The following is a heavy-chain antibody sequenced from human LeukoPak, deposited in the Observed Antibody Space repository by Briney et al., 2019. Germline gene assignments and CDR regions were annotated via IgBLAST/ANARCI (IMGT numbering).Heavy chain of an antibody. CDR2: INHSGST. J-gene: IGHJ4*02. D-gene: IGHD3-10*01. Sequence: PSETLSLTCAVYGGSFSGYYWSWIRQPPGKGLEWIGEINHSGSTNYNPSLKSRVTISVDTSENQFSLKLSSVTAADTAAYYCASSLYGSGSFDYWGQGTLVTVSS. V-gene: IGHV4-34*01. CDR1: GGSFSGYY. CDR3: ASSLYGSGSFDY.